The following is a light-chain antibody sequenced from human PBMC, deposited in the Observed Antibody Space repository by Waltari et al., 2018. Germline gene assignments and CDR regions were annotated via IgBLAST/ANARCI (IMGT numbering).Light chain of an antibody. V-gene: IGLV4-69*01. CDR2: LKSDGSH. J-gene: IGLJ3*02. Sequence: QVVLTQSPSASASLGASVKLICTLSSGHSSYAITWHQQEPEKGPRYLMKLKSDGSHTKGDGIPDRFSGSSSGAERYLTISSLQPADEADYYCQTWGSDIGVVFGGGTKLTVL. CDR1: SGHSSYA. CDR3: QTWGSDIGVV.